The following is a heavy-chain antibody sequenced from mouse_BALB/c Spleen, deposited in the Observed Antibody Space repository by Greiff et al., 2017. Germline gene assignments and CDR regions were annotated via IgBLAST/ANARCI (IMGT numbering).Heavy chain of an antibody. CDR1: GFTFSSYT. V-gene: IGHV5-6-4*01. D-gene: IGHD2-1*01. J-gene: IGHJ3*01. CDR3: TRGIYYGNYVPFAY. Sequence: EVQGVESGGGLVKPGGSLKLSCAASGFTFSSYTMSWVRQTPEKRLEWVATISSGGSYTYYPDSVKGRFTISRDNAKNTLYLQMSSLKSEDTAMYYCTRGIYYGNYVPFAYWGQGTLVTVSA. CDR2: ISSGGSYT.